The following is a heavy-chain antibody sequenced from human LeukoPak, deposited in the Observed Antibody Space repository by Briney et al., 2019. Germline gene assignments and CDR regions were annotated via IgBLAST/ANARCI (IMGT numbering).Heavy chain of an antibody. J-gene: IGHJ6*03. CDR2: ISSSSYI. CDR1: GFTFSSYS. V-gene: IGHV3-21*01. D-gene: IGHD3-10*01. CDR3: ARDQDTMVRGFYYYYMDV. Sequence: PGGSLRLSCAASGFTFSSYSMNWVRQAPGKGLEWVSSISSSSYIYYADSVKGRFTISRDNAKNSLYLQMNSLRAEDTAVYYCARDQDTMVRGFYYYYMDVWGKGTTVTVSS.